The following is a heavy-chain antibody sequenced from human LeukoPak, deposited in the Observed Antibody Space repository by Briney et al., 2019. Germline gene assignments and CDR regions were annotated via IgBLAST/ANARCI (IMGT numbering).Heavy chain of an antibody. V-gene: IGHV1-2*06. D-gene: IGHD3-10*01. Sequence: ASVKVSCKASGQSLTGYFIHWVRQAPGQGLEWVGRIDPNTGDTIYAQNFQGRVTVTSATSISTAYMELSRLTSDDTAVYFCARLGLHGSGTYYFFDYWGQGTLVTVST. CDR1: GQSLTGYF. CDR2: IDPNTGDT. CDR3: ARLGLHGSGTYYFFDY. J-gene: IGHJ4*02.